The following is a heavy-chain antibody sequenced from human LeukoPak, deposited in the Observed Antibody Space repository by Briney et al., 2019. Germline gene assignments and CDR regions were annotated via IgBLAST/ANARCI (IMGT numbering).Heavy chain of an antibody. CDR2: IIPILGIA. Sequence: SVKVSCKASGYTFTSYDINWVRQATGQGLEWMGRIIPILGIANYAQKFQGRVTITADKSTSTAYMELSSLRSEDAAVYYCARWGYSSSSKKYYFDYWGQGTLVTVSS. CDR3: ARWGYSSSSKKYYFDY. D-gene: IGHD6-6*01. V-gene: IGHV1-69*04. J-gene: IGHJ4*02. CDR1: GYTFTSYD.